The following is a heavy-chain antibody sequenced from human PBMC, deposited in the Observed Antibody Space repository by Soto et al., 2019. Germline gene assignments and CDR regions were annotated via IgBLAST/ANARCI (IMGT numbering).Heavy chain of an antibody. V-gene: IGHV3-30*03. Sequence: QVQLVESGGGVVQPGRSLRLSCAASGFTFSSYGMHWVRQAPGKGLEWVAVISYDGSNKYYADSVKGRFTISRDNSKNTLYLQMISLRAEDAAVYYCAEGGVRTSPYYFYGMDVWGQGTTVTVSS. CDR1: GFTFSSYG. D-gene: IGHD3-16*01. J-gene: IGHJ6*02. CDR2: ISYDGSNK. CDR3: AEGGVRTSPYYFYGMDV.